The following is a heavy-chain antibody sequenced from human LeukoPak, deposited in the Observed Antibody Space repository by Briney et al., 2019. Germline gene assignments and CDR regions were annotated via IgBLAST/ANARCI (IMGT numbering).Heavy chain of an antibody. CDR1: GFSFSTYT. V-gene: IGHV3-30*04. CDR3: ARGRKPSGYYYYMDV. J-gene: IGHJ6*03. CDR2: ISYDGSNK. Sequence: GGSLRLSCVASGFSFSTYTMHWVRQAPGKGLEWVAAISYDGSNKYYADSVKDRFTISRDNSKNTLYLHMDSLSVADTTVHYCARGRKPSGYYYYMDVWGKGTTVTV.